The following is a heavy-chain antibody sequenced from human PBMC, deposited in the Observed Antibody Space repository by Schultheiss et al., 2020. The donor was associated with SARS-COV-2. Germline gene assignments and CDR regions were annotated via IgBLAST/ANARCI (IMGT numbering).Heavy chain of an antibody. V-gene: IGHV1-18*04. Sequence: ASVKVSCKASGYTFSNYGVNWVRQAPGQGLEWMGWISAFNGKKVYAQTFQGRVTMTTDKSTNTAYMELRSLRSDDTAVYYCASLGIAVAGTEMDYWGQGTLVTVS. CDR1: GYTFSNYG. CDR2: ISAFNGKK. D-gene: IGHD6-19*01. J-gene: IGHJ4*02. CDR3: ASLGIAVAGTEMDY.